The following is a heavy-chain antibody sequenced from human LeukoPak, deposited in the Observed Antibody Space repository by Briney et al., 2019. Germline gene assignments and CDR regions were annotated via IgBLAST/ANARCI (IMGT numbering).Heavy chain of an antibody. D-gene: IGHD3-10*01. V-gene: IGHV1-8*01. CDR3: AKSTMGTRRINDL. CDR1: GYSFTIYD. Sequence: GASVKVSCKASGYSFTIYDINWVRQATGQGLEWMGWMNPDSGNTGYAQKFQGRVTMTRDTSISTAYMELSSLRSDDTAVYYCAKSTMGTRRINDLWGRGTLVTVSS. J-gene: IGHJ5*02. CDR2: MNPDSGNT.